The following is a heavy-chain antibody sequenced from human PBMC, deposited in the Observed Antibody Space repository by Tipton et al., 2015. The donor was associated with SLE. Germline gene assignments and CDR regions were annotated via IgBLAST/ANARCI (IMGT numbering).Heavy chain of an antibody. CDR3: ASSLLTVFAGFDH. CDR2: ISHDGSNR. Sequence: SLRLSCAASGFTFSNYAMHWVRQAPGKGLEWVAVISHDGSNRYYADSVKGRFTISRDNSKNTLYLQMNSLRAEDTAVYYCASSLLTVFAGFDHWGQGTLATVSS. CDR1: GFTFSNYA. D-gene: IGHD3-3*01. J-gene: IGHJ4*02. V-gene: IGHV3-30*04.